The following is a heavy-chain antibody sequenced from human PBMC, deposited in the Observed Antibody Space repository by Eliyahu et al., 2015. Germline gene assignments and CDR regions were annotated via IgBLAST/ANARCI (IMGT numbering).Heavy chain of an antibody. D-gene: IGHD6-13*01. CDR1: GGXXXSXY. V-gene: IGHV4-59*01. Sequence: QVQLQESGPGLVKPSEXLSLTCXVXGGXXXSXYWSWIRQPPGKGLEWIGYIXYSGSTNYNPSLKSRVTISVDTSKNQFSLKLSSVTAADTAVYYCARGDWDSSSWSYWYFDLWGRGTLVTVSS. J-gene: IGHJ2*01. CDR2: IXYSGST. CDR3: ARGDWDSSSWSYWYFDL.